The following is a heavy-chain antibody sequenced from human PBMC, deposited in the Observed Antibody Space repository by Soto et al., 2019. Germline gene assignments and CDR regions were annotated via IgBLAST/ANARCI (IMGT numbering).Heavy chain of an antibody. CDR2: IFHSGTT. V-gene: IGHV4-30-4*01. CDR1: VDSISSADYF. J-gene: IGHJ6*01. Sequence: SETLSLTCSVSVDSISSADYFCTWIRQSPWKGLEWMGYIFHSGTTYYNPSLKGRLLISIENSKNQFSLRLTSVTAADSAVYFCAREPYLHKARNDFWGPGTPVNVSS. CDR3: AREPYLHKARNDF.